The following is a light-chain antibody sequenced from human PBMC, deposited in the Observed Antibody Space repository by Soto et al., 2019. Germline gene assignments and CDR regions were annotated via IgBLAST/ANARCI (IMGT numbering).Light chain of an antibody. CDR1: SSDVGGYDH. J-gene: IGLJ2*01. CDR3: SSYTSSSTPVV. Sequence: QSVLTQPASVSGSPGQSITISCTGTSSDVGGYDHVSWYQQNPGKAPKLMIYDVSNRPSGVSNRFSGSKSDNTASLTISGLQAEDEADYYCSSYTSSSTPVVFGGGTKLTVL. V-gene: IGLV2-14*01. CDR2: DVS.